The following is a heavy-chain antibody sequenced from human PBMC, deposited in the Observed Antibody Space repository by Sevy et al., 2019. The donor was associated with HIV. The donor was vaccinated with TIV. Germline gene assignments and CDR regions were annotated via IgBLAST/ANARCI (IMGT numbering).Heavy chain of an antibody. D-gene: IGHD3-3*01. CDR1: GFTFSSYG. J-gene: IGHJ3*02. CDR3: ARDAREGSGYFHDGFDM. CDR2: ISSRSNYI. Sequence: GGSLRLSCAASGFTFSSYGMHWVRQAPGKGLEWVSSISSRSNYIYYADSVKGRFTISRDNAKNSLYLQMNSLRAEDTAIYSCARDAREGSGYFHDGFDMWGQGTMVTVSS. V-gene: IGHV3-21*01.